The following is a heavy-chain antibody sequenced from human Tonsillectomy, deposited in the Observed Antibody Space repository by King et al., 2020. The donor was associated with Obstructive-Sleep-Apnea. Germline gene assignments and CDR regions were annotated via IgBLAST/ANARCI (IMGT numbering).Heavy chain of an antibody. J-gene: IGHJ3*02. CDR2: IWCDGSKN. Sequence: VQLVESGGGVVQPGRSLRLSCAASGFTFSSHGFHWVRQAPGKGLEWVAAIWCDGSKNFYADSVKGRFTISRDNSRNTLFLQRNSLRVEDTSVYYCARDPQRTFDIWGQGTMVTVSS. CDR1: GFTFSSHG. V-gene: IGHV3-33*01. CDR3: ARDPQRTFDI.